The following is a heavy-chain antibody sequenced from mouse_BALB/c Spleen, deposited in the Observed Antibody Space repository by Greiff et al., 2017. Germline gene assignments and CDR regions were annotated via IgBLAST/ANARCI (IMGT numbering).Heavy chain of an antibody. Sequence: EVQRVESGGGLVKPGGSLKLSCAASGFTFSSYAMSWVRQTPEKRLEWVASISSGGSTYYPDSVKGRFTISRDNARNILYLQMSSLRSEDTAMYYCARAYGNYDSLFAYRGQGTLVTVSA. D-gene: IGHD2-1*01. CDR3: ARAYGNYDSLFAY. V-gene: IGHV5-6-5*01. CDR1: GFTFSSYA. J-gene: IGHJ3*01. CDR2: ISSGGST.